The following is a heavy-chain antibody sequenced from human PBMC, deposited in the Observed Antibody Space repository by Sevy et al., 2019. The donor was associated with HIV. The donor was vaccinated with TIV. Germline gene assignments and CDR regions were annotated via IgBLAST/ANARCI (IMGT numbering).Heavy chain of an antibody. D-gene: IGHD3-10*01. V-gene: IGHV3-23*01. CDR3: AKAGTRSTYYYGSGSPEAGFDP. J-gene: IGHJ5*02. CDR1: GFTFSSYA. Sequence: GGSLRLSCAASGFTFSSYAMSWVRQAPGKGLEWVSAISGSGGSTYYADSLKGRFTISGDNSKNTRYLQMNSLRAEDTAVYYCAKAGTRSTYYYGSGSPEAGFDPWGQGTLVTVSS. CDR2: ISGSGGST.